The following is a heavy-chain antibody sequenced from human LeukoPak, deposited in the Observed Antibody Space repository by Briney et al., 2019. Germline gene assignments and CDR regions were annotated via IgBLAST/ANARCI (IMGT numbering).Heavy chain of an antibody. J-gene: IGHJ3*02. Sequence: ASVKVSCKASGGTFSSYAISWVRRAPGQGLEWMGGIIPIFGTANYAQKFQGRVTITADESTSTAYMELSSLRSEDTAVYYCARGEYYYDSSGPNDAFDIWGQGTMVTVSS. CDR3: ARGEYYYDSSGPNDAFDI. CDR2: IIPIFGTA. V-gene: IGHV1-69*13. CDR1: GGTFSSYA. D-gene: IGHD3-22*01.